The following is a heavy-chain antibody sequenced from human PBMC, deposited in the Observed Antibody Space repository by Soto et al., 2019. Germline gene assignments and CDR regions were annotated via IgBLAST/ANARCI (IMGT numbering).Heavy chain of an antibody. Sequence: QVQLVQSGAEVQKPGSSVKVSCKASGGTFSSYAISWVRQAPGQGLEWMGGIIPIFGTANYAQKFQGRVTITADESPSTVYMELSSLRSEDTAVYYCAKTAMVTRYYFDYWGQGTLVTVSS. J-gene: IGHJ4*02. CDR1: GGTFSSYA. CDR2: IIPIFGTA. D-gene: IGHD5-18*01. CDR3: AKTAMVTRYYFDY. V-gene: IGHV1-69*01.